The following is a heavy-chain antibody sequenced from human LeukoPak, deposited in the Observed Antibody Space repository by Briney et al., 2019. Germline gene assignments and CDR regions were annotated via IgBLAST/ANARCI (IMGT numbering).Heavy chain of an antibody. Sequence: GGSLRLSCSVSGFSISDYAMHWVRQAPGKGLEWVSYISSSGSTIYYADSVKGRFTISRDNAKNSLYLQMNSLRAEDTAVYYCARGLGYCSSTSCYAGRNWFDPWGQGTLVTVSS. CDR2: ISSSGSTI. CDR1: GFSISDYA. D-gene: IGHD2-2*01. J-gene: IGHJ5*02. CDR3: ARGLGYCSSTSCYAGRNWFDP. V-gene: IGHV3-48*03.